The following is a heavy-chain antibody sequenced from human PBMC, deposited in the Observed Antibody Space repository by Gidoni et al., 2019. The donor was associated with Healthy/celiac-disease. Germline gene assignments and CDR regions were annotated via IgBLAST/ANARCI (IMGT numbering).Heavy chain of an antibody. CDR3: AKEGSDYDSSGYYTGADAFDI. CDR1: GLTLRRHG. J-gene: IGHJ3*02. V-gene: IGHV3-30*18. D-gene: IGHD3-22*01. CDR2: RSYDGSNK. Sequence: QVQLVESGGGVVQPGRSLRLSCAAPGLTLRRHGMHWVRQAPGKGVEWVSVRSYDGSNKYYADSVKGRFTISRDNSKNTLYLQMNSLRAEDTAVYYCAKEGSDYDSSGYYTGADAFDIWGQGTMVTVSS.